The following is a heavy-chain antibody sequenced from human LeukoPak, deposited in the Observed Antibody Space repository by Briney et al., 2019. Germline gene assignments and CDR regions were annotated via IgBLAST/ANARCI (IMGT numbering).Heavy chain of an antibody. J-gene: IGHJ4*02. V-gene: IGHV1-69*13. CDR1: GGTFSSYA. CDR2: IIPIFGTA. Sequence: SVKVSCKASGGTFSSYAISWVRQAPGQGLEWMGGIIPIFGTAHYAQKFQGRVTITADESTSTAYMELSSLRSEDTAVYYCARGDHDHGYYFDYWGQGTLVTVSS. D-gene: IGHD1-1*01. CDR3: ARGDHDHGYYFDY.